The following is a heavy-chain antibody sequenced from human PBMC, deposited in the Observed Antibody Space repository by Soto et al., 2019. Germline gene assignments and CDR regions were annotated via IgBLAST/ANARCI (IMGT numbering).Heavy chain of an antibody. CDR2: IYFSEST. D-gene: IGHD2-15*01. CDR1: GASISSGDYY. V-gene: IGHV4-30-4*01. J-gene: IGHJ4*02. Sequence: PSETLSLTCNVSGASISSGDYYWSWIRQPPGKGLEWIGYIYFSESTTYNQSLKSRVTISGDKSKNQIYLRVTSVTAADTAVYYCARRYGGTFDYWGQGTLVTVSS. CDR3: ARRYGGTFDY.